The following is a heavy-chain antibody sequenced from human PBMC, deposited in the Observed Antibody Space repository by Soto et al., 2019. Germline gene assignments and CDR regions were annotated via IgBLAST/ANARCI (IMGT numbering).Heavy chain of an antibody. D-gene: IGHD6-13*01. CDR3: AREGYSSTCFDY. Sequence: QVQLVQSGAEVKKPGSSVKVSCKASGGTFSSYAISWVRQAPGQGLEWMGGIIPIFGTANYAQKFQGRVTITADESKSTAYMELSSLRSEDKAVYYCAREGYSSTCFDYWGQGTLVTVSS. J-gene: IGHJ4*02. CDR2: IIPIFGTA. V-gene: IGHV1-69*01. CDR1: GGTFSSYA.